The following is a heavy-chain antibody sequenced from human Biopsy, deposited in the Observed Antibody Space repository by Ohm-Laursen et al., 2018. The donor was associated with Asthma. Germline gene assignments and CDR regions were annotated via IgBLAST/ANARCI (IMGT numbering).Heavy chain of an antibody. V-gene: IGHV3-30*18. J-gene: IGHJ5*02. CDR3: AKDGRGGTPGNWFDP. CDR2: ISYDGSDK. CDR1: GFTFSSYG. D-gene: IGHD1-7*01. Sequence: SLRLSCTASGFTFSSYGMHWVRQAPGKGLEWVAVISYDGSDKYYADSVKGRFTISRDNSKNTLYLQMNSLRAEDTAVYYCAKDGRGGTPGNWFDPWGQGTLVTVSS.